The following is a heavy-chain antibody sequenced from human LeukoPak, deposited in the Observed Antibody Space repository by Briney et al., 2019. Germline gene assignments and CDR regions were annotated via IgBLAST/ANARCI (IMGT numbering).Heavy chain of an antibody. V-gene: IGHV3-21*01. D-gene: IGHD2-2*01. J-gene: IGHJ6*03. CDR1: GFTFGDYA. CDR3: ARIPAASYYYYYMDV. CDR2: IRSSSSYI. Sequence: PGRSLRLSCTASGFTFGDYAMSWFRQAPGKGLEWVSSIRSSSSYIYYADSVKGRFTISRDNAKNSLYLQMNSLRVEDTAVYYCARIPAASYYYYYMDVWGKGTTVTVSS.